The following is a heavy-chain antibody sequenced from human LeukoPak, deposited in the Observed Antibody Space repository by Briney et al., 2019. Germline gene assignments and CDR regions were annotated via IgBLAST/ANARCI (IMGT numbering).Heavy chain of an antibody. Sequence: SETLSLTCTVSGGSISSSLYFWGWIRQPPGKGLEWIGTVYSNGNTHYNPSLKSRVTLSIDTSNNQFSLKLSSVTAADTAVYYCARVKAAAGDNWGQGTLVTVSS. CDR1: GGSISSSLYF. J-gene: IGHJ4*02. V-gene: IGHV4-39*07. CDR3: ARVKAAAGDN. D-gene: IGHD6-13*01. CDR2: VYSNGNT.